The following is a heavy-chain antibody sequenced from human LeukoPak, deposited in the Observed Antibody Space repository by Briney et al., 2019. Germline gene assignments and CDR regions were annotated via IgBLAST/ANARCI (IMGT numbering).Heavy chain of an antibody. V-gene: IGHV4-34*01. CDR1: GGSFSGYY. D-gene: IGHD2-15*01. CDR2: INHSGST. Sequence: PSETLSLTCAVYGGSFSGYYWSWIRQPPGKGLEWIGEINHSGSTNYNPSLKSRVTISVDTSKNQFSLKLSSVTAADTAVYYSASAPYCSGGSCYFGYWGQGTLVTVPS. CDR3: ASAPYCSGGSCYFGY. J-gene: IGHJ4*02.